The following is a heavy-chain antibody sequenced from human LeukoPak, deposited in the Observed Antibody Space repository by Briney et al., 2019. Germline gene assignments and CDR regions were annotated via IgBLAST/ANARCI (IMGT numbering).Heavy chain of an antibody. Sequence: GGSLRLSCAASGFTFSSYGMHWIRQTPGKGLEWLAYISGSGSDIYYADSVKGRFTISRDNAKNSLYLQMNSLRPEDTALYYCSTDPRLLMYWGHGTLVTVSS. V-gene: IGHV3-21*05. CDR3: STDPRLLMY. D-gene: IGHD2-8*01. CDR1: GFTFSSYG. CDR2: ISGSGSDI. J-gene: IGHJ4*01.